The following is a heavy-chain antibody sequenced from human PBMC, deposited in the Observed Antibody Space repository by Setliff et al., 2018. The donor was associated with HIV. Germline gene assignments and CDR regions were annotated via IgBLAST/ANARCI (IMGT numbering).Heavy chain of an antibody. J-gene: IGHJ3*02. V-gene: IGHV1-46*01. CDR2: INPSGGST. CDR1: GYTFTSYY. Sequence: ASVKVSCKASGYTFTSYYMHWVRQAPGQGLEWMGIINPSGGSTSYARKFQGRVTMTRDTSTSTVYMELSSLRSEDTAVYYCARSHSSHDAFDIWGQGTMVTVSS. CDR3: ARSHSSHDAFDI. D-gene: IGHD6-13*01.